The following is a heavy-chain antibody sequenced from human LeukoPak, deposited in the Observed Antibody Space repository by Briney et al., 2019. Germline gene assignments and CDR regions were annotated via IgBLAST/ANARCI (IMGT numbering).Heavy chain of an antibody. J-gene: IGHJ4*02. D-gene: IGHD3-3*01. V-gene: IGHV3-23*01. CDR3: AKKSLWSGPFDY. CDR2: FSGNDGYT. CDR1: GFTFSNSI. Sequence: PGGSLRLSCAGSGFTFSNSILSWVRQAPGKGLEWLSTFSGNDGYTYYADSVKGRFTLSRDNSKNTLYLQMNSLRAEDTAVYFCAKKSLWSGPFDYWGQGTLVTVFS.